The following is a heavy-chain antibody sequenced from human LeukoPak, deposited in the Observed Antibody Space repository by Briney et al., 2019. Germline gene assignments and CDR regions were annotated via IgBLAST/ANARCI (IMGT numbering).Heavy chain of an antibody. J-gene: IGHJ4*02. CDR2: IYTSGST. CDR3: ARDPPNYYDSSGYYSTLDY. Sequence: XETLSLTCTVSGGSISTHYWNWIRQPAGKGLEWIGRIYTSGSTNYNPSFKSRVTMSVDTSKNQFSLKLSSVTAADTAVYYCARDPPNYYDSSGYYSTLDYWGQGTLVTVSS. D-gene: IGHD3-22*01. V-gene: IGHV4-4*07. CDR1: GGSISTHY.